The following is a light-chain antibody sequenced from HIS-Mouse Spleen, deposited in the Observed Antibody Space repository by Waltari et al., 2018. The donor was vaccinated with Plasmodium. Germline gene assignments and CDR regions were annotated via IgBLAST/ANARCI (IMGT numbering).Light chain of an antibody. CDR1: QSVSSY. CDR3: QQRSNWPSLT. CDR2: EAS. V-gene: IGKV3-11*01. Sequence: EIVLTQSPATLSLSPGESATLSCRASQSVSSYVAWSQQKPGQAPRLLIYEASHRATGIPARFSGSGSGTYFTLTISSLEPEDFAVYYCQQRSNWPSLTFGGGTKVEIK. J-gene: IGKJ4*01.